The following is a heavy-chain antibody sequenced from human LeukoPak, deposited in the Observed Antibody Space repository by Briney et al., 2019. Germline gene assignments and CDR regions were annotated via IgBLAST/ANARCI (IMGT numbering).Heavy chain of an antibody. CDR1: GYTFTTHF. CDR3: ARDREQWLSDY. V-gene: IGHV1-46*01. J-gene: IGHJ4*02. Sequence: GASVKVSCKASGYTFTTHFMHWVRQAPGQGLEWMGIIHPSGGGPTYAQKLQGRVTMTRDTSTSTVYLELSSLRSEDSAVYYCARDREQWLSDYWGQGTLVTVSS. CDR2: IHPSGGGP. D-gene: IGHD6-19*01.